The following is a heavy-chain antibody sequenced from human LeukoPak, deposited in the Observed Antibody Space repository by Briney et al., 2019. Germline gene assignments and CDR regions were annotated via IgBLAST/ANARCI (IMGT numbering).Heavy chain of an antibody. CDR1: GGSFSGYY. CDR2: INHSGST. D-gene: IGHD4-23*01. Sequence: SETLSLTCAVYGGSFSGYYWTWIRQPPGKELEWIGEINHSGSTNYNPSLKSRVTISVDTSKNQFSLKLNSVTPADTAVYYCATLTGGDDAFDIWGQGTMVTVSS. J-gene: IGHJ3*02. CDR3: ATLTGGDDAFDI. V-gene: IGHV4-34*01.